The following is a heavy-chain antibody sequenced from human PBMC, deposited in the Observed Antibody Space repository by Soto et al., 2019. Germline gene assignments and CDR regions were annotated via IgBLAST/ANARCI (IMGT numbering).Heavy chain of an antibody. D-gene: IGHD4-4*01. CDR3: VRGRREDRDGYSPDFDF. Sequence: QVQLVESGGGVVQPGRSLRLSCAASGFILSSYAMHWVRQAPGKGLEWVAVVWATGGYKFYGDSVKGRFSISRDDPKNIVNLHMNSLRGDDTAVYYCVRGRREDRDGYSPDFDFWGQGTLVTVSS. V-gene: IGHV3-33*01. CDR1: GFILSSYA. J-gene: IGHJ4*02. CDR2: VWATGGYK.